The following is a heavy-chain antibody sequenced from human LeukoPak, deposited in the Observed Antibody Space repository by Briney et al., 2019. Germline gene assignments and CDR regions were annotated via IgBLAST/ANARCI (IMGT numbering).Heavy chain of an antibody. CDR2: IIPIFGTA. V-gene: IGHV1-69*05. D-gene: IGHD2-2*01. J-gene: IGHJ4*02. CDR1: GGTFSSYA. Sequence: RASVKVSCKASGGTFSSYAISWVRQAPGQGLEGMGGIIPIFGTANYAQKFQGRVTITTDESTSTAYMELRSLRSEDTAVYYCARGGYCSSTSCHRSYYFDYWGQGTLVTVSS. CDR3: ARGGYCSSTSCHRSYYFDY.